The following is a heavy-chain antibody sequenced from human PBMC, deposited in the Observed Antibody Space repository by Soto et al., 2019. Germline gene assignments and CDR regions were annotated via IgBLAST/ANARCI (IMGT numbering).Heavy chain of an antibody. CDR2: IYYSGST. Sequence: QVQLQESGPGLVKPSQTLSLTCTVSGGSISSGGYYWSWIRQHPGKGLEWIGYIYYSGSTYYNPSLKGRVTLSVDPSKNQFSLKLSSVTAADTAVYYCARVFLRYSHWFDPWGQGTLVTVSS. CDR3: ARVFLRYSHWFDP. V-gene: IGHV4-31*03. D-gene: IGHD2-15*01. J-gene: IGHJ5*02. CDR1: GGSISSGGYY.